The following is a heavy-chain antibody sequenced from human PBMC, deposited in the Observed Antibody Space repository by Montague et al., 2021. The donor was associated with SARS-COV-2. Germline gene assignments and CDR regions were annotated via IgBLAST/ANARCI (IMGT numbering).Heavy chain of an antibody. CDR3: ARSPSRDAYNQYGMDV. CDR1: GFTFSSYT. V-gene: IGHV3-21*01. J-gene: IGHJ6*02. CDR2: ISGSSTYI. Sequence: SLRLSCAASGFTFSSYTMNWVRQAPGKGLEWVSSISGSSTYIYYADSVKGRFTISRDNAKNSLFLQMNSLRAEDTAVYYCARSPSRDAYNQYGMDVWGQGTTVTVSS. D-gene: IGHD5-24*01.